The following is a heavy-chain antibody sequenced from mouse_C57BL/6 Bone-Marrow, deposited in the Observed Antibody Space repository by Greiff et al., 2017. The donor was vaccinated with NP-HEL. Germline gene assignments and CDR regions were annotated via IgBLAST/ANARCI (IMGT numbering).Heavy chain of an antibody. CDR2: IHPNSGST. Sequence: QVQLQQPGAELVKPGASVKLSCKASGYTFTSYWMHWVKQRPGQGLEWIGMIHPNSGSTNYNEKFKSKATLTVDKSSSTAYMQLSSLTSEDSAVYYCAESYYGSRRYAMDYWGQGTSVTVSS. CDR3: AESYYGSRRYAMDY. CDR1: GYTFTSYW. D-gene: IGHD1-1*01. V-gene: IGHV1-64*01. J-gene: IGHJ4*01.